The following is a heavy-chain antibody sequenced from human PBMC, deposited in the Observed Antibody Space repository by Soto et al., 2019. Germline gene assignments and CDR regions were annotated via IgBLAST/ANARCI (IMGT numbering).Heavy chain of an antibody. CDR1: YAAFCCEEKT. CDR3: AGGLVVAALP. CDR2: IYHSGST. J-gene: IGHJ5*02. D-gene: IGHD2-8*02. Sequence: SYAAFCCEEKTRSWIRQPPGTGLEWVGYIYHSGSTYYPPSLTSRVTLSVDRSKNQFALKLSSVTAADTAIYYCAGGLVVAALPWRQGTLGSGSS. V-gene: IGHV4-30-2*01.